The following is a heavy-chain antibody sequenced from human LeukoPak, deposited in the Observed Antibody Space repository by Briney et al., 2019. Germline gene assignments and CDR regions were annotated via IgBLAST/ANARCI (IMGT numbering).Heavy chain of an antibody. J-gene: IGHJ4*02. CDR2: IIPIFGTA. D-gene: IGHD3-22*01. Sequence: VASVKVSCKASGYTFTSYGISWVRQAPGQGLEWMGGIIPIFGTANYAQKFQGRVTITADESTSTAYMELSSLRSEDTAVYYCARGTYYYDSSGRFDYWGQGTLVTVSS. CDR3: ARGTYYYDSSGRFDY. CDR1: GYTFTSYG. V-gene: IGHV1-69*13.